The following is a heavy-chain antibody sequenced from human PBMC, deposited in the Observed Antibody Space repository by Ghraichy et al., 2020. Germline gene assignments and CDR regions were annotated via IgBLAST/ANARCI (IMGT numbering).Heavy chain of an antibody. D-gene: IGHD5-12*01. J-gene: IGHJ6*02. CDR1: GGSLSNYY. CDR3: ARGIKWPLDV. V-gene: IGHV4-34*01. Sequence: SETLSLSCAVYGGSLSNYYWSWIRQPPGKGLEWIGEISHSGGTNYNPSLRSRVTLLVDTSKNQFSLKLSSVTAADTAVYYCARGIKWPLDVWGQGTTVTVSS. CDR2: ISHSGGT.